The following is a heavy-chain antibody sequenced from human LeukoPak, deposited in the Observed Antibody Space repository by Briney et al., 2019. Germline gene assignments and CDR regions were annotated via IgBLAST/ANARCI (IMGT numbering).Heavy chain of an antibody. Sequence: PGGSLRLSCAASGFTFSSHWIHWVRRAPGKGLVWVSGINRDGSSTSYADSVKGRFTISRDNAKNTLYLQMNSLRAEDTAVYYCARGSGNEPFDYWGQGPLVTVSS. V-gene: IGHV3-74*01. CDR2: INRDGSST. CDR3: ARGSGNEPFDY. D-gene: IGHD5-12*01. J-gene: IGHJ4*02. CDR1: GFTFSSHW.